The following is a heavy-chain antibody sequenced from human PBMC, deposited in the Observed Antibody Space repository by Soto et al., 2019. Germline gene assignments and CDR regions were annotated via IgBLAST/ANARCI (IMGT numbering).Heavy chain of an antibody. CDR2: IYYSGST. Sequence: PSETLSLTCTVSGGSISSGGYYWSWIRQHPGKGLEWIGYIYYSGSTYYSPSLKSRVTISVDTSKNQFSLKLSSVTAADTAVYYCARDLGFGGYDYFYYYYGMDVWGQGTTVTVS. D-gene: IGHD5-12*01. V-gene: IGHV4-31*03. CDR3: ARDLGFGGYDYFYYYYGMDV. J-gene: IGHJ6*02. CDR1: GGSISSGGYY.